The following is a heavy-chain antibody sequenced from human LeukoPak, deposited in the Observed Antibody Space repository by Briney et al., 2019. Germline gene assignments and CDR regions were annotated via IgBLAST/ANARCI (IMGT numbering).Heavy chain of an antibody. J-gene: IGHJ6*02. CDR2: ISSSGSTI. Sequence: PGGSLRLSCAASGFTFSDYYMSWIRQAPGKGLEWVSYISSSGSTIYYADSVKGRFTISRDNAKNSLYLQMNSLRAEDTAMYYCARDRPVPAARYYYYYYGIDVWGQGTTVTVSS. CDR3: ARDRPVPAARYYYYYYGIDV. V-gene: IGHV3-11*01. D-gene: IGHD2-2*01. CDR1: GFTFSDYY.